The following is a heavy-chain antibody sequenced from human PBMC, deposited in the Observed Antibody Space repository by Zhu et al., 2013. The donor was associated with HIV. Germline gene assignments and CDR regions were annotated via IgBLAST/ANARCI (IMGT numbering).Heavy chain of an antibody. CDR1: GYSFTDYH. J-gene: IGHJ4*02. CDR2: INPDSGGT. Sequence: QVQLVQSGAEVKKPGASVKVSCKAAGYSFTDYHMHWVRQAPGQGLEWMGWINPDSGGTKYAQKFQGRVTMTRDTSITTAYMELSSLRSDDTALYYCARGGTRGYSYGLEYWGQGTLVT. CDR3: ARGGTRGYSYGLEY. D-gene: IGHD5-18*01. V-gene: IGHV1-2*02.